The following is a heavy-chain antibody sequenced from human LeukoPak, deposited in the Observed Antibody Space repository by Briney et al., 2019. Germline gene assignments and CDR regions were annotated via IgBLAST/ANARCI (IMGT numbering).Heavy chain of an antibody. V-gene: IGHV3-23*01. CDR1: GFTFSSYA. Sequence: GGSLRLSCAASGFTFSSYAMDWIRQVPGKGLEWVSAISGSGDSTYCGDSVKGRFTISRDNSKSTLYLQMNSLRAEDTALYYCAKARGYSSSSENNWFDPWGQGTLVTVSS. CDR2: ISGSGDST. D-gene: IGHD6-6*01. CDR3: AKARGYSSSSENNWFDP. J-gene: IGHJ5*02.